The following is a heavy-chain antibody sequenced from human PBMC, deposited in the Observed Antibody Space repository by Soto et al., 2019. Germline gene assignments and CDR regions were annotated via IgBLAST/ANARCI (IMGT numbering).Heavy chain of an antibody. J-gene: IGHJ5*02. CDR1: GDSMGSGDYY. CDR2: IYYIGTT. CDR3: SRGSTYYGFLT. V-gene: IGHV4-30-4*01. Sequence: QVQLQESGPGLVKPSQTLSLTCTVSGDSMGSGDYYWTWIRPPPGKGLEWIGYIYYIGTTFYNPSLESRVNISIDTSNNHFSLRLTSVTAADTAVYYCSRGSTYYGFLTWGQGTLVTVSS. D-gene: IGHD3-10*01.